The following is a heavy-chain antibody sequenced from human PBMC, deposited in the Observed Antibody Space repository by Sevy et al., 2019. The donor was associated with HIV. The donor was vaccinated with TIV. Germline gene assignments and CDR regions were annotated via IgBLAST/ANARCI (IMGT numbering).Heavy chain of an antibody. CDR1: GFTFSSYW. CDR2: IKQDGSEK. CDR3: ARDYPNNYYDSSGTNYYYGMDV. Sequence: GGSLRLSCAASGFTFSSYWMCWVRQAPGKGLEWVANIKQDGSEKYYVDSVKGRFTISRDNAKNSLYLQMNSLRAEDTAVYYCARDYPNNYYDSSGTNYYYGMDVWGQGTTVTVSS. J-gene: IGHJ6*02. V-gene: IGHV3-7*01. D-gene: IGHD3-22*01.